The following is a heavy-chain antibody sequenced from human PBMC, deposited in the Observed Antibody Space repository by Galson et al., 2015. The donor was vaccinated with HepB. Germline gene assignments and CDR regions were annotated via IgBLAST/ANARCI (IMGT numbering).Heavy chain of an antibody. D-gene: IGHD2-2*01. CDR3: AKDGQRYCSSTSCYYYYGMDV. CDR1: GFTFNSSA. V-gene: IGHV3-23*01. CDR2: ISGSGGST. J-gene: IGHJ6*02. Sequence: FLGLYSPDSGFTFNSSAMLCVRQAQGKGLGSVSAISGSGGSTYYADSVKGRFTISRDNSKNTLYLQMNSLRAEDTAVYYCAKDGQRYCSSTSCYYYYGMDVWGQGTTVTVSS.